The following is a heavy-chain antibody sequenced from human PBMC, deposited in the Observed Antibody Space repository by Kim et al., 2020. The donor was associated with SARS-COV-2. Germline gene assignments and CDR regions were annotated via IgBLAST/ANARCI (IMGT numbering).Heavy chain of an antibody. CDR3: AKDPLRGPVVN. CDR1: GFSFSSYG. J-gene: IGHJ1*01. D-gene: IGHD4-17*01. V-gene: IGHV3-23*01. CDR2: ISGSGART. Sequence: GGSLRLSCVASGFSFSSYGMSWARQAPGKGPEWVSVISGSGARTYYSDSVKGRFTISRDNSKKTLYLQMNSLRAEDTALYYCAKDPLRGPVVNWGQGTLVTVSS.